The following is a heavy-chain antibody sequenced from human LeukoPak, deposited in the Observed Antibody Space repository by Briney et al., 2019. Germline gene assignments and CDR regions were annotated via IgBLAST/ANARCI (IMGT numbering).Heavy chain of an antibody. J-gene: IGHJ4*02. D-gene: IGHD6-19*01. CDR2: IIGSGGGT. V-gene: IGHV3-23*01. CDR1: GGSFSSYN. Sequence: GGTLTLSCVASGGSFSSYNWWSWVRAPPKGLVWVSGIIGSGGGTYYADSLKGRFTISRDNSKNTLYLKMNSLRAEDTAVYYCAKDRSSGWYDYWGQGTLVIVSS. CDR3: AKDRSSGWYDY.